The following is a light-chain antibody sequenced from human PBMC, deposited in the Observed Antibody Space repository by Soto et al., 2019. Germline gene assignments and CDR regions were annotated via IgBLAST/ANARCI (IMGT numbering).Light chain of an antibody. J-gene: IGLJ3*02. CDR3: QVWDSSRGV. CDR1: NIASKS. CDR2: YDS. Sequence: SYELTQPPSVSVAPGKTARITCGGDNIASKSVHWYQQKPGQAPVLVIYYDSDRPSGIPERFSGSNSGNTAILTISRVEAGDEADYYCQVWDSSRGVFGGGTKLTVL. V-gene: IGLV3-21*04.